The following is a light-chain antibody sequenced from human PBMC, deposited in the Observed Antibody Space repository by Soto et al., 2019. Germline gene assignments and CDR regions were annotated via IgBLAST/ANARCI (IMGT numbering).Light chain of an antibody. CDR1: QSVSSSY. CDR2: VAS. CDR3: QQYGSSPFT. Sequence: EIVLTQSPGTLSLSPGERATLSCRASQSVSSSYLAWYQQKPGQAPRLLIYVASSSATGIPDRFSVSGSGTDFTLTISSLEPEDVAVYYCQQYGSSPFTFGGGTKVEIK. V-gene: IGKV3-20*01. J-gene: IGKJ4*01.